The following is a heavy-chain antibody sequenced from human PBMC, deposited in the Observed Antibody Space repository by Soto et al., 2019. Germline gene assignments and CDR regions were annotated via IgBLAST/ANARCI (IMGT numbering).Heavy chain of an antibody. D-gene: IGHD6-13*01. CDR3: ARDQGRIAAAGLFDY. Sequence: GGSLRLSCAASGFTFSSYAMHWVRQAPGKGLEWVAVISYDGSNKYYADSVKGRFTISRDNSKNTLYLQMNSLRAEDTAVYYWARDQGRIAAAGLFDYWGQGTLVTVSS. J-gene: IGHJ4*02. CDR1: GFTFSSYA. CDR2: ISYDGSNK. V-gene: IGHV3-30-3*01.